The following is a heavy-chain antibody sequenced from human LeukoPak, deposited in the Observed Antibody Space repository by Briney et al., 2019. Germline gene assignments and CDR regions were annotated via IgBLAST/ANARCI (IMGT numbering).Heavy chain of an antibody. Sequence: SETLSLTCTVSGGSISSSNFYWGWIRQPPGKGLEWIGSIYYSGTTYYSPSLKSRFTISVDTSKNQFSLKLSSVTAADRAVYYCARQYCTGGSCYFNSGYYYHIDVWGKGTTVTVSS. CDR3: ARQYCTGGSCYFNSGYYYHIDV. CDR1: GGSISSSNFY. J-gene: IGHJ6*03. V-gene: IGHV4-39*01. CDR2: IYYSGTT. D-gene: IGHD2-15*01.